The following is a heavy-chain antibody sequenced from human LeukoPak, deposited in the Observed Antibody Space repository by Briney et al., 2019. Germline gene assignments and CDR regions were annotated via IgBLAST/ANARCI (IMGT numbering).Heavy chain of an antibody. Sequence: GASVKVSCKASGYTFTGYYMHWVRQPPGQGHEWMGWINPNSGGTNYAQQSHRRDTMTRDTSTSTPYTELSRMRSDDTAVYYYARVEDIVGATTTGFDTWGQGTLVTVSS. CDR3: ARVEDIVGATTTGFDT. J-gene: IGHJ5*02. D-gene: IGHD1-26*01. V-gene: IGHV1-2*02. CDR2: INPNSGGT. CDR1: GYTFTGYY.